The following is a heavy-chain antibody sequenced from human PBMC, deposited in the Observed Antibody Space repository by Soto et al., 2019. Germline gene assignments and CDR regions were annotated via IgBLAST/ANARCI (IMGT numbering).Heavy chain of an antibody. Sequence: ASVKVSCKASGYTFTSYGISWVRQAPGQGLEWMGWISAYNGNTNYAQKLQGRVTMTTDTSTSTAYMELRSLRSDDTAVYYCARDIVVVVAATPYYYYGMDVWGQGTTVNVSS. CDR2: ISAYNGNT. CDR3: ARDIVVVVAATPYYYYGMDV. V-gene: IGHV1-18*01. J-gene: IGHJ6*02. D-gene: IGHD2-15*01. CDR1: GYTFTSYG.